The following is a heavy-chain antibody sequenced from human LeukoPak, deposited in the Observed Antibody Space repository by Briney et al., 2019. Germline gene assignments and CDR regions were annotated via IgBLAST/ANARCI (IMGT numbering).Heavy chain of an antibody. CDR3: ARDGQYCVDGTCYSSEFFQF. D-gene: IGHD2-15*01. CDR2: IIPIFGTA. Sequence: SVKVSCKASGYTFTSYDINWVRQATGQGLEWMGGIIPIFGTANYAQKFQGRVTITADESTSTAYMELSSLRSEDTAVYYCARDGQYCVDGTCYSSEFFQFWGPGTLVTASS. CDR1: GYTFTSYD. J-gene: IGHJ1*01. V-gene: IGHV1-69*13.